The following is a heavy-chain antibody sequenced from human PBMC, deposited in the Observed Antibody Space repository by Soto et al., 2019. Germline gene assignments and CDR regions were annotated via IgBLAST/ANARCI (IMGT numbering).Heavy chain of an antibody. CDR1: GGTFSSYA. V-gene: IGHV1-69*13. D-gene: IGHD4-17*01. CDR2: IIPIFGTA. Sequence: GASVKVSCKASGGTFSSYAISWVRQAPGQGLEWMGWIIPIFGTANYAQKFQGRVTITADESTSTAYMELSSLRSEDTAVYYCAREMKYYGGPPGDYFDYWGQGTLVTVSS. J-gene: IGHJ4*02. CDR3: AREMKYYGGPPGDYFDY.